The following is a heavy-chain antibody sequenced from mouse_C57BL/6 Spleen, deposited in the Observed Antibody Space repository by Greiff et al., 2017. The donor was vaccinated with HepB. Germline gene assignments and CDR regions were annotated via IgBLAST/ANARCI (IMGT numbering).Heavy chain of an antibody. J-gene: IGHJ4*01. CDR1: GYTFTDYY. Sequence: EVQLQQSGPELVKPGASVKISCKASGYTFTDYYMNWVKQSHGKSLEWIGDINPNNGGTSYNQKFKGKATLTVDKSSSTAYMELRSLTSEDSAVYYCASWDYDGGPHAMDYWGQGTSVTVSS. V-gene: IGHV1-26*01. D-gene: IGHD2-4*01. CDR3: ASWDYDGGPHAMDY. CDR2: INPNNGGT.